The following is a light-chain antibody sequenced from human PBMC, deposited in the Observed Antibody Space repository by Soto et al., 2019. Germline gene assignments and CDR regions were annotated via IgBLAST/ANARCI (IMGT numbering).Light chain of an antibody. CDR1: RSNIGSNP. CDR3: AAWDDSLIGVGV. J-gene: IGLJ3*02. Sequence: QSVLTQPPSASGTPGQRVSFFCSGSRSNIGSNPVSWYQQLPGTAPKLLIYNNDQRPSGVPNRFSGSKSGTTDSLAISGLRSEDEADYYCAAWDDSLIGVGVFGGGTKGTVL. CDR2: NND. V-gene: IGLV1-44*01.